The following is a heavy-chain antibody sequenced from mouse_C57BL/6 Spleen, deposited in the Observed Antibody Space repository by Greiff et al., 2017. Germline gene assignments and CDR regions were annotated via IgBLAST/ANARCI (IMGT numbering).Heavy chain of an antibody. J-gene: IGHJ4*01. Sequence: EVQVVESGGGLVKPGGSLKLSCAASGFTFSSYTMSWVRQTPEKRLEWVATISGGGGNTYYPDSVKGRFTISRDNAKNTLYLQMSSLRSEDTALYYCARVYDYGSMDYWGQGTSVTVSS. CDR2: ISGGGGNT. V-gene: IGHV5-9*01. CDR3: ARVYDYGSMDY. D-gene: IGHD2-4*01. CDR1: GFTFSSYT.